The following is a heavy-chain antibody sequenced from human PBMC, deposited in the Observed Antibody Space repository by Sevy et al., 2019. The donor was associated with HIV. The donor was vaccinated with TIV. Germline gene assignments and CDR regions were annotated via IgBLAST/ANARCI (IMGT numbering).Heavy chain of an antibody. CDR2: IWNDGSKE. CDR1: GFTFSTYG. D-gene: IGHD1-7*01. J-gene: IGHJ4*02. V-gene: IGHV3-33*01. CDR3: ARGRGGGGNFYDHYDY. Sequence: GGSLRLSCAASGFTFSTYGMHWVRQAPGKGLEWVAVIWNDGSKENYLDSVKGRFTISRDNSKNMVFLQMDSLRVEDTALYVCARGRGGGGNFYDHYDYWGQGTLVTVSS.